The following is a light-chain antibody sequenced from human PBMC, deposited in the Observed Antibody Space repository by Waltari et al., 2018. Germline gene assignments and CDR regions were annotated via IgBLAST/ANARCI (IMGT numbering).Light chain of an antibody. CDR3: CSYTSSNTYV. Sequence: QSALTQPASVSGSPGQSITISCTGTSSAVGTYNFVSWYQHPPGKAPKLMISGVSNRPSGVSNRFSGSKSDNTASLTISGLQAEDEADYFCCSYTSSNTYVFGTGTRVTVL. V-gene: IGLV2-14*01. J-gene: IGLJ1*01. CDR1: SSAVGTYNF. CDR2: GVS.